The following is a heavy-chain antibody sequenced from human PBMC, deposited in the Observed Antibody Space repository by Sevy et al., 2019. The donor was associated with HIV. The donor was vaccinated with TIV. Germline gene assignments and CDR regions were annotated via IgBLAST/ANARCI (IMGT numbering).Heavy chain of an antibody. D-gene: IGHD3-22*01. CDR2: FDPEDGET. CDR3: TTTKDYDEGRGSPFDY. J-gene: IGHJ4*02. Sequence: ASVKVSCKVSRYTVTDLGMHWVRQAPGKGLEWMGSFDPEDGETLYAQKFQGRVTMTEDTSTDTAYMELSSLRSDDTAIYYCTTTKDYDEGRGSPFDYWGQGTLVTVSS. CDR1: RYTVTDLG. V-gene: IGHV1-24*01.